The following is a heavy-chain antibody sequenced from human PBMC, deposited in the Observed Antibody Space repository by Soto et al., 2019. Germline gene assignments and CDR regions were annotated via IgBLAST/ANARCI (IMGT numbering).Heavy chain of an antibody. CDR2: IKSKADGGAR. D-gene: IGHD1-1*01. V-gene: IGHV3-15*01. J-gene: IGHJ4*02. Sequence: EVQLVESGGDLVKPGGSLRLSCVTSGFMFSSAWMSWVRQAPGKGLEWVGRIKSKADGGARDYAATVKGRFSISRDDSKNTLYLQRNSLRAEDTAVYYCVEGWNDFWGQGTLVTVSS. CDR1: GFMFSSAW. CDR3: VEGWNDF.